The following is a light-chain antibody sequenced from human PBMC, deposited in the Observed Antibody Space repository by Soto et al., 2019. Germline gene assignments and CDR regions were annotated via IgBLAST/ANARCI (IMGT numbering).Light chain of an antibody. V-gene: IGKV3-20*01. CDR1: QSVSSSY. Sequence: EIVLTQSPGTLSLSPGERATLSCRVSQSVSSSYLAWYQQKPGQAPRLLIYGASSRATGIPDRFSGSGSGTDFTLTISRLEPEDFAVYYCQQYGSTPYNFGQGTKLEIK. CDR3: QQYGSTPYN. CDR2: GAS. J-gene: IGKJ2*01.